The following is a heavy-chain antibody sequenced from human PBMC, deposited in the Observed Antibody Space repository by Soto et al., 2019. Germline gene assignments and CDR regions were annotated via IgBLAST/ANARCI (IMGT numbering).Heavy chain of an antibody. CDR3: AREKAVASTGWFDP. CDR1: GDSISSYF. J-gene: IGHJ5*02. D-gene: IGHD6-19*01. Sequence: SETLSLTCTVSGDSISSYFWSWIRQPAGKGLEWIGRVHTSGSTTYNPSLKSRVTMSVDTSKSQFSLKLTSVTAADTAVYYCAREKAVASTGWFDPWGQGTLVTVSS. CDR2: VHTSGST. V-gene: IGHV4-4*07.